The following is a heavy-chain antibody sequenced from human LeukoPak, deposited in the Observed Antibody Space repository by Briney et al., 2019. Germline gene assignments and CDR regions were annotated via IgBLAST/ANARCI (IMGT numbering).Heavy chain of an antibody. D-gene: IGHD3-3*01. CDR3: ARGPPPRGDFWSGYYRGAFDY. J-gene: IGHJ4*02. Sequence: SETLSLTCAVYGGYFSGYYWSWIRQPPGKGLEWIGEINHSGRPNYNPPLKSRLPISVDTPKHQLPLTLRSVTSADTAVYYGARGPPPRGDFWSGYYRGAFDYWGQGTLVTVSS. V-gene: IGHV4-34*01. CDR1: GGYFSGYY. CDR2: INHSGRP.